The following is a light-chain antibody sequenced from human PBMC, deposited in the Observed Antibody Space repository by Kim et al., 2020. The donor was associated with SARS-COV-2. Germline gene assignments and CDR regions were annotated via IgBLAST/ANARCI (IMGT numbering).Light chain of an antibody. CDR3: QQYGRSPPYS. CDR1: QSIDSKF. Sequence: EIVLTQSPGTLSLSPGERVTLSCRASQSIDSKFLFWYQHKPGQAPRLLMFGASNRATGIADRFSGSGSGTDFTLSISRLEPEDFAVYYCQQYGRSPPYSFGQGTKLEI. V-gene: IGKV3-20*01. J-gene: IGKJ2*01. CDR2: GAS.